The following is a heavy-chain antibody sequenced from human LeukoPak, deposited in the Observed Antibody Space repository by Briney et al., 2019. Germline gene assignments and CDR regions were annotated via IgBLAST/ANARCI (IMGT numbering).Heavy chain of an antibody. CDR1: RGSISSGGHY. D-gene: IGHD6-13*01. CDR3: ARVGCSTSCPNWFDP. Sequence: PSETLSLTCTVSRGSISSGGHYWSRIRQHPGKGLEWIGYIYYSGSTYYNPSLESRVTISVDTSKNQFSLKLSSVTAADTAVYYCARVGCSTSCPNWFDPWGQGTLFTVSS. CDR2: IYYSGST. V-gene: IGHV4-31*03. J-gene: IGHJ5*02.